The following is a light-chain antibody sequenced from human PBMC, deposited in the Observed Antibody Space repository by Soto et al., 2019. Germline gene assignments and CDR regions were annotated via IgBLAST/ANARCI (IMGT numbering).Light chain of an antibody. Sequence: EIVLTQSPATLSVAAGESATLSCRASQSVGNNFAWYQQKPGQAPRLLIFATSTRATGVPARFSGSGSGTEFTLSISSLQSEDFAVYYCQQYGDWPLTFGGGAKVEIE. V-gene: IGKV3-15*01. CDR3: QQYGDWPLT. CDR2: ATS. J-gene: IGKJ4*01. CDR1: QSVGNN.